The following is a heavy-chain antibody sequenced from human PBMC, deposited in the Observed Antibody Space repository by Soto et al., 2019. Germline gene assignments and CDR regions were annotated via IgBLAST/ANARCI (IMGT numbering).Heavy chain of an antibody. CDR3: ARMHKVAARPFYYYMYV. Sequence: SGPTLVNPTQTLTLTCTFSGFSLSTSGMCVSWIRQPPGKALEWLARIDWDDDKYYSTSLKTRLTISKDTSKNQVVLTMTNMDPVDTATYYCARMHKVAARPFYYYMYVWGKGTTVTVSS. J-gene: IGHJ6*03. CDR2: IDWDDDK. V-gene: IGHV2-70*11. D-gene: IGHD6-6*01. CDR1: GFSLSTSGMC.